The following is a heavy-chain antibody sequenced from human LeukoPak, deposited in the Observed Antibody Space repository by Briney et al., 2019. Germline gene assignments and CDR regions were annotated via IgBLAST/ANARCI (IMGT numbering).Heavy chain of an antibody. CDR3: ARLYSSSLGRVFDY. CDR1: GGSISSYY. J-gene: IGHJ4*02. Sequence: SETLSLTCTVSGGSISSYYWSWIRQPPGKGLEWIGYIYYSGSTNYNPSLKSRVTISVDTSKNQFSLKLSSVTATDTAVYYCARLYSSSLGRVFDYWGQGTLVTVSS. V-gene: IGHV4-59*01. CDR2: IYYSGST. D-gene: IGHD6-13*01.